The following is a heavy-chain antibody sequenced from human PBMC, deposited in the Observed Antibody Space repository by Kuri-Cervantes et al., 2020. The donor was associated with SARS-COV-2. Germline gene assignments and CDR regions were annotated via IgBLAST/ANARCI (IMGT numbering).Heavy chain of an antibody. D-gene: IGHD1-26*01. CDR3: SVAVGY. Sequence: GESLKISCAASGFTFSSYWVHWVRQAPGKGLVWVSRINSDGSSTSYADSVKGRFTISRDNAKNTLYLQMNSLRAEDTAVYYCSVAVGYRGQGTLVTVSS. J-gene: IGHJ4*02. CDR2: INSDGSST. CDR1: GFTFSSYW. V-gene: IGHV3-74*01.